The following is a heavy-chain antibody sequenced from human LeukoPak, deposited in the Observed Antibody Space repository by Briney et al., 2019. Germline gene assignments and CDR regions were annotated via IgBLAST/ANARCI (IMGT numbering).Heavy chain of an antibody. D-gene: IGHD3-9*01. CDR2: IGSSGSTV. Sequence: GGSLRLSCAASGFSFSSYEMNWVRQAPGKGLEWVSYIGSSGSTVYYADSVKGRFTTSRDNAKNSLYLQMNSLRDEDTAVYYCAREGVNRLYDLLTGYYYYFDYWGQGTLVTVSS. J-gene: IGHJ4*02. V-gene: IGHV3-48*03. CDR1: GFSFSSYE. CDR3: AREGVNRLYDLLTGYYYYFDY.